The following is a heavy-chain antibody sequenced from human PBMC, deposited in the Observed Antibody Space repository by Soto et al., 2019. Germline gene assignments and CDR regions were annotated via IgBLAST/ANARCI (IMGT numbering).Heavy chain of an antibody. CDR3: ARDEPRTGHWFEP. Sequence: QVQLVQSGAEVKKPGASVKVSCKASGYTFTSYGISWVRQAPAQGLEGMGWLSAYNGNTNYAEKLQGRVTMTTDTSTRTAYMELRSLRSGDTAVYYCARDEPRTGHWFEPWGPGTLVTVSS. CDR2: LSAYNGNT. J-gene: IGHJ5*02. V-gene: IGHV1-18*01. D-gene: IGHD3-10*01. CDR1: GYTFTSYG.